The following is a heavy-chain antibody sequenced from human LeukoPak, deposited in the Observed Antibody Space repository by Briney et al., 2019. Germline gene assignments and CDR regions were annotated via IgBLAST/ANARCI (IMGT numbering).Heavy chain of an antibody. CDR3: ARVNGNSGYYVDY. J-gene: IGHJ4*02. Sequence: SVKVSCKVSGGTFSSYAISWVRQAPGQGLEWMGRIIPIFGTANYAQKFQGRVTITTDESTSTAYMELSSLRSEDTAVYYCARVNGNSGYYVDYWGQGTLVTVSS. D-gene: IGHD3-22*01. CDR1: GGTFSSYA. CDR2: IIPIFGTA. V-gene: IGHV1-69*05.